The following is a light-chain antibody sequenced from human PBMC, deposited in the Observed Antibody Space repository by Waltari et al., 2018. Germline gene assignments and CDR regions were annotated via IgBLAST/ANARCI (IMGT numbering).Light chain of an antibody. CDR2: DVS. CDR3: SSYISSSTLEL. Sequence: QSALTQPASVSGSPGQSITISCTGTSSDVGGYNYVSWYQQHPGKAPKLRIYDVSNRPAGVSNRFSGSKAGNTASLTICGLQAEDEADYYCSSYISSSTLELFGGGTSLTVL. CDR1: SSDVGGYNY. J-gene: IGLJ2*01. V-gene: IGLV2-14*03.